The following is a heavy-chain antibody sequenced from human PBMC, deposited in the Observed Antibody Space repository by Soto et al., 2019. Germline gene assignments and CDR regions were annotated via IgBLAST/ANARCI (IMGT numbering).Heavy chain of an antibody. J-gene: IGHJ3*01. D-gene: IGHD1-26*01. V-gene: IGHV3-23*01. CDR3: ARRASR. CDR1: GFTFFNYA. Sequence: GGSLRLSCAASGFTFFNYAMSWVRQAPGKGLEWVSGISGSSGITDYADSVKGRFTISRDNANNSLFLQMNSLRAEDTAVYYCARRASRWGQGTMVTVSS. CDR2: ISGSSGIT.